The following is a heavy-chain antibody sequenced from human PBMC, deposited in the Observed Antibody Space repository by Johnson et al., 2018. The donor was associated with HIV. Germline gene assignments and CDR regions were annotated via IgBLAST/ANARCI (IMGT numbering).Heavy chain of an antibody. CDR2: ISSDGSNK. V-gene: IGHV3-30*04. J-gene: IGHJ3*02. D-gene: IGHD3-3*01. CDR3: ARGSYDFWSGYYTGHDAFDI. Sequence: QVQLVESGGGVVQPGRSLRLSCAASGFTFSSYAMHWVRQAPGKGLSWAAVISSDGSNKYYADSVKDRSTISRDNSKNTLYLQMNSLRAEDTAVYYCARGSYDFWSGYYTGHDAFDIWGQGTMVTVSS. CDR1: GFTFSSYA.